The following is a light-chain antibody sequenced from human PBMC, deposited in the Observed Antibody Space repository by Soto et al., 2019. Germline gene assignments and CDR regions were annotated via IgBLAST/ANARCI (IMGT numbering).Light chain of an antibody. CDR2: AAS. CDR1: QGIRTD. V-gene: IGKV1-6*01. Sequence: AIAMTQSPSSLSASVGDRVTLSCRASQGIRTDLGWYQQKPGQAPKLLIYAASSLQSGVPSRFSGSGSGTDFTLTISSLQPEDFATYYCLQDYNSPFTFGHGTKVDIK. CDR3: LQDYNSPFT. J-gene: IGKJ3*01.